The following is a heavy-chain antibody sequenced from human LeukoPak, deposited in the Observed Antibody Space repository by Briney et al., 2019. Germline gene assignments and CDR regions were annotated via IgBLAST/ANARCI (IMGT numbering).Heavy chain of an antibody. V-gene: IGHV3-21*01. D-gene: IGHD3-16*02. Sequence: GGSLRLSCAASGFTFSSYSMNWVRQAPGKGLEWVSSISSGSSYIYYADSVKGRFTISRDNAKNSLYLQMNSLRAEDTAVYYCARDTSDYVWGSYRSYYYFDYWGQGTLVTVSS. J-gene: IGHJ4*02. CDR3: ARDTSDYVWGSYRSYYYFDY. CDR1: GFTFSSYS. CDR2: ISSGSSYI.